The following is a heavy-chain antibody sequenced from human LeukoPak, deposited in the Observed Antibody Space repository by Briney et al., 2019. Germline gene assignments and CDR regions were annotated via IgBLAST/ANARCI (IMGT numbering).Heavy chain of an antibody. V-gene: IGHV1-2*02. CDR3: ARVVEMATIEGYFDY. J-gene: IGHJ4*02. Sequence: GASVKVSCKASGYTFTGYYMHWVRQAPGQGLEWMGWINPNSGGTNYAQKFQGRVTMTRDTSISTAYMELSRLRSDDTAVYYCARVVEMATIEGYFDYWGQGTLVTVSS. CDR1: GYTFTGYY. D-gene: IGHD5-24*01. CDR2: INPNSGGT.